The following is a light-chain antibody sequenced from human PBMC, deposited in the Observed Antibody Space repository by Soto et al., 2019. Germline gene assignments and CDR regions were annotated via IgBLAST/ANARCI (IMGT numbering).Light chain of an antibody. CDR3: SSFAGGGNPVL. V-gene: IGLV2-8*01. CDR2: EVT. CDR1: SSDGGGYNY. J-gene: IGLJ2*01. Sequence: QSALTQPPSASGSLGQSVTISCTGTSSDGGGYNYVSWHQQHPGKAPQVMIYEVTQRPPGVPDRFSGSKSGNTASLTVSGLQAEDESDYYCSSFAGGGNPVLLGGGTKLTVL.